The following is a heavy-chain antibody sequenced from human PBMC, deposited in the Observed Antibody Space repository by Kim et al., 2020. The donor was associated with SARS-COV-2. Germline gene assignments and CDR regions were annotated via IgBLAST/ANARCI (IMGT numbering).Heavy chain of an antibody. CDR3: ARRSVTTGAFDI. V-gene: IGHV4-4*02. D-gene: IGHD4-17*01. Sequence: NYTPSLKSRVTISVDKSKNQFSLKLSSVTAADTAVYYCARRSVTTGAFDIWGQGTMVTVSS. J-gene: IGHJ3*02.